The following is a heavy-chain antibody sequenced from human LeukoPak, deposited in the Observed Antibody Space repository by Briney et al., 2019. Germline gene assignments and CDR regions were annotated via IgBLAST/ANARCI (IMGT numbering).Heavy chain of an antibody. CDR3: AKSVQGYCSGGSCYGDDY. CDR2: ISCSGGST. CDR1: GFTFSSYA. D-gene: IGHD2-15*01. V-gene: IGHV3-23*01. J-gene: IGHJ4*02. Sequence: PGGSLRLSCAASGFTFSSYAMSWVRQAPGKGLEWVSAISCSGGSTYYADSVKGRFTISRDNSKNTLYLQMNSLRAEDTAVYYCAKSVQGYCSGGSCYGDDYWGQGTLVTVSS.